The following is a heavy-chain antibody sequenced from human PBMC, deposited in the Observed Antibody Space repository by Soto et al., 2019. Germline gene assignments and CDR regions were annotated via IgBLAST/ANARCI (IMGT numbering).Heavy chain of an antibody. D-gene: IGHD1-26*01. V-gene: IGHV3-7*01. CDR1: GFTFSSYW. CDR3: VRDRSGSYLEGFDY. Sequence: EVQLVESGGGLVHLGGSRRLSCAASGFTFSSYWMTWVRQAPGKGVEWVANIKHDGSEKYYVDSVKGRFTISRDNARNSVFLEMKSLRAEDTAVYSCVRDRSGSYLEGFDYWGQGTLVTVSS. J-gene: IGHJ4*02. CDR2: IKHDGSEK.